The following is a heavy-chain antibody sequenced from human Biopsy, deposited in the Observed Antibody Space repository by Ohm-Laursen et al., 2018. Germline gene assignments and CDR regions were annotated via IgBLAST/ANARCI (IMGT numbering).Heavy chain of an antibody. D-gene: IGHD4-23*01. CDR2: ISHTGYT. CDR1: GGSISNNNYY. J-gene: IGHJ1*01. CDR3: ARGSNEYGGLYFPH. Sequence: SETLSLTCTGSGGSISNNNYYWGWIRQPPGKGLEWIGHISHTGYTSYKSSLKSRVTISLDTSRKHFSLRLTSLAAADTAVYYCARGSNEYGGLYFPHWGQGTLVTVSS. V-gene: IGHV4-61*05.